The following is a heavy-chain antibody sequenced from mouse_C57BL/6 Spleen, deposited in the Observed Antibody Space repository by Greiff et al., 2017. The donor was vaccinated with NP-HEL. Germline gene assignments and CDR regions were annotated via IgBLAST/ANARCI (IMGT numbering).Heavy chain of an antibody. Sequence: VKLQQPGAELVRPGSSVKLSCKASGYTFTSYWMHWVKQRPIQGLEWIGNIDPSDSETHYNQKFKDKATLTVDKSSSTAYMQLSSLTSEDSAVYYCARFLDYAMDYWGQGTSVTVSS. CDR2: IDPSDSET. CDR3: ARFLDYAMDY. J-gene: IGHJ4*01. CDR1: GYTFTSYW. V-gene: IGHV1-52*01.